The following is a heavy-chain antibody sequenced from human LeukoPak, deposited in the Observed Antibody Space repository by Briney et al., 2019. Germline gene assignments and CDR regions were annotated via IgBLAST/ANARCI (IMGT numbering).Heavy chain of an antibody. Sequence: GGSLRLSCAASGFTFSSYSMNWVRQAPGKGLEWVSSISSSSSYIYYADLVKGRFTISRDNAKNSLYLQMNSLRAEDTAVYYCARAVERGYSGYENYYMDVWGKGTTVTVSS. V-gene: IGHV3-21*01. CDR3: ARAVERGYSGYENYYMDV. D-gene: IGHD5-12*01. CDR2: ISSSSSYI. CDR1: GFTFSSYS. J-gene: IGHJ6*03.